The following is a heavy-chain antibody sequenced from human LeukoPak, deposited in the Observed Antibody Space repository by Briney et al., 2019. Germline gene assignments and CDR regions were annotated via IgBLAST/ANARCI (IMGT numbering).Heavy chain of an antibody. CDR1: GGSISCYY. D-gene: IGHD3-10*01. CDR3: ARAPMVRGAHFDY. V-gene: IGHV4-59*01. Sequence: SETLSRTCTVSGGSISCYYWRWIRPPPGQGRAWIGYNYYSGSTNYNPSLKSRVTISVDTSKNQFSLKLSSVTAADTAVYYCARAPMVRGAHFDYWGQGTLVTVSS. J-gene: IGHJ4*02. CDR2: NYYSGST.